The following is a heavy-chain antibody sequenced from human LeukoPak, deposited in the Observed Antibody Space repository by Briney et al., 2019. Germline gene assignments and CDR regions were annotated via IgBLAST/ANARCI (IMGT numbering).Heavy chain of an antibody. J-gene: IGHJ4*02. Sequence: GGSLRLSCAASGFTFSSYWMHWVRQAPGKGLVWVSRIKSDGSSTSYADSVKGRFTISRDNAKNTLYLQMNGLRADATAVHYCARDFAYDYVWGSYRSFDYWGQGTLVSVSS. CDR2: IKSDGSST. CDR3: ARDFAYDYVWGSYRSFDY. V-gene: IGHV3-74*01. D-gene: IGHD3-16*02. CDR1: GFTFSSYW.